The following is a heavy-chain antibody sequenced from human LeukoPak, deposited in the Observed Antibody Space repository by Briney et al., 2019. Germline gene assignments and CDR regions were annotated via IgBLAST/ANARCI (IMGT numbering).Heavy chain of an antibody. CDR2: INEDGSEK. CDR1: GFLFNTYC. J-gene: IGHJ4*02. Sequence: PGGSLRLSCAASGFLFNTYCLGWVRQAPGKGLEWVVNINEDGSEKFYVDSVKGRFTLSRDNAKDSLYLQMTGLRAEDTAVYYCVREYFYNSSGYRALRYWGQGTLVTVSS. V-gene: IGHV3-7*01. CDR3: VREYFYNSSGYRALRY. D-gene: IGHD3-22*01.